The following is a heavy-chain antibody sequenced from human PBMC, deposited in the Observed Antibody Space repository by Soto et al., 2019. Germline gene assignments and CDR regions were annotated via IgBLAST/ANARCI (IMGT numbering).Heavy chain of an antibody. CDR2: NFSKEKK. D-gene: IGHD6-19*01. J-gene: IGHJ6*03. CDR3: ARILFGRSVAGGYFYMYV. Sequence: GPTLVNPTETLTLTCTVSGFSLSNGKVGVSWIHQPPGKALEWLAHNFSKEKKSYRTSLKIRLTISEDTSKSLVVLTMTNVVPVDTATYYCARILFGRSVAGGYFYMYVWGKGTTVTVSS. V-gene: IGHV2-26*01. CDR1: GFSLSNGKVG.